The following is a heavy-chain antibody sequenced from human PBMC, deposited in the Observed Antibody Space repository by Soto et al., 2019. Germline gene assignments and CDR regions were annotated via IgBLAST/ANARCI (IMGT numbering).Heavy chain of an antibody. Sequence: PSETLSLTCTVSGGSISSYYWSWIRQPPGKGLEWIGYIYYSGSTYYNPSLKSRVTISVDTSKNQFSLKLSSVTAADTAVYYCARSINPTTVTGGGLFWFDLWGQGTLVTVSS. V-gene: IGHV4-59*08. D-gene: IGHD4-4*01. J-gene: IGHJ5*02. CDR2: IYYSGST. CDR3: ARSINPTTVTGGGLFWFDL. CDR1: GGSISSYY.